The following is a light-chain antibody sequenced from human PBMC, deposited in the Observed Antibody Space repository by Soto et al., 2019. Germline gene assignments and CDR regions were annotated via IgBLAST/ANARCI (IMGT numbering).Light chain of an antibody. V-gene: IGLV1-47*02. CDR3: AAWDDSLRGYV. CDR1: SSNIGNNY. CDR2: NNN. J-gene: IGLJ1*01. Sequence: QSVLTQSPSPSGTPGQRVTISCSGSSSNIGNNYVYWYQQFPGAAPKLLIYNNNQRPSGVPDRFSGSKSATSASLAISGLRSEDEADDYCAAWDDSLRGYVFGTGTKVTVL.